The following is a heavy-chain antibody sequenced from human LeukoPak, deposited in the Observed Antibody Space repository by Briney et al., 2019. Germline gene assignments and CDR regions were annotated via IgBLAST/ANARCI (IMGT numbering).Heavy chain of an antibody. J-gene: IGHJ4*02. CDR2: IYYSGST. CDR3: ARALVPAAQVIYFDY. D-gene: IGHD2-2*01. CDR1: GGSISSGGYY. V-gene: IGHV4-31*03. Sequence: SETLSLTRTVSGGSISSGGYYWSWIRQHPGKGLEWIGYIYYSGSTYYNPSLKSRVTISVDTSKNQFSLKLSSVTAADTDVYYCARALVPAAQVIYFDYWGQGTLVTVSS.